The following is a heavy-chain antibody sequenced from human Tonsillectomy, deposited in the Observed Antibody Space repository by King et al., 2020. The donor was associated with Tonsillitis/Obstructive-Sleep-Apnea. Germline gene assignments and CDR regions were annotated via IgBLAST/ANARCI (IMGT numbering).Heavy chain of an antibody. V-gene: IGHV1-69*06. J-gene: IGHJ4*02. CDR2: IIPIFNTV. D-gene: IGHD3-9*01. Sequence: QLVQSGAEVKKPGSSVKVSCKASGDNFSSYTISWVRQAPGQGLEWMGGIIPIFNTVNYAQKFQGRVTITVAKSTSTVHMELRSLKSEDTAVYYCARGAEPTYYDILTGSYSDYWGQGTLVTVSS. CDR1: GDNFSSYT. CDR3: ARGAEPTYYDILTGSYSDY.